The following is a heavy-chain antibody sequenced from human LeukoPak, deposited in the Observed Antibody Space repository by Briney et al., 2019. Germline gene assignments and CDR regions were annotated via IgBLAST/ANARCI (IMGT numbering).Heavy chain of an antibody. CDR3: ARDPRTVRI. V-gene: IGHV3-74*01. D-gene: IGHD1-1*01. J-gene: IGHJ4*02. CDR2: IKSDGSNT. CDR1: GFTFSSYW. Sequence: GGSLRLSCAASGFTFSSYWMHWVRQAPGKGLVWVSRIKSDGSNTNYADSVKGRFTISRDNAKNTLHLQMDSLRVEDTAIYYCARDPRTVRIWGQGTLVTVSS.